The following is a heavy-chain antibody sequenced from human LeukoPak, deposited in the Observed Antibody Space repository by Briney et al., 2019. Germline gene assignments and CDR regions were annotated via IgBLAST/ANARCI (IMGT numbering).Heavy chain of an antibody. J-gene: IGHJ4*02. CDR1: GFTFSSYA. Sequence: PGGSLRLSCAASGFTFSSYAMSWVRQAPGKGLEWVSAISGSGGTTYYADSVKGRFTISRDNSKNTPYLQMNSLRAEDTAVYYCAKLGHYYDSSGYYYFDYWGQGTLVTVSS. CDR3: AKLGHYYDSSGYYYFDY. D-gene: IGHD3-22*01. CDR2: ISGSGGTT. V-gene: IGHV3-23*01.